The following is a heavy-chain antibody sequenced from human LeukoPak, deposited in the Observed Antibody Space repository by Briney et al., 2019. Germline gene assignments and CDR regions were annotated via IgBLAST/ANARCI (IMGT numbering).Heavy chain of an antibody. CDR3: ALDYYDTSGYSLFY. Sequence: PGGSLRLSCAASGFTFSSYGMHWVRQAPGKGLEWVAFIRYDGSNKYYADSVKGRFTISRDTSKNTLYLQMNSLRAEDTAVYYCALDYYDTSGYSLFYWGQGTLVTVSS. CDR2: IRYDGSNK. J-gene: IGHJ4*02. CDR1: GFTFSSYG. V-gene: IGHV3-30*02. D-gene: IGHD3-22*01.